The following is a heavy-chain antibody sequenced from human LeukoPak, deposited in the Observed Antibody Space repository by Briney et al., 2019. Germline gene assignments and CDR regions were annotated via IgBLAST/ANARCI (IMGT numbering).Heavy chain of an antibody. CDR3: ARDARDGYGGNPFDY. Sequence: GGSLRLSRAASGFTFSSYAMSWVRQAPGKGLEWVSAISGSGGSTYYADSVKGRFTISRDNSKNTLYLQMNSLRAEDTAVYYCARDARDGYGGNPFDYWGQGTLVTVSS. V-gene: IGHV3-23*01. CDR2: ISGSGGST. D-gene: IGHD4-23*01. CDR1: GFTFSSYA. J-gene: IGHJ4*02.